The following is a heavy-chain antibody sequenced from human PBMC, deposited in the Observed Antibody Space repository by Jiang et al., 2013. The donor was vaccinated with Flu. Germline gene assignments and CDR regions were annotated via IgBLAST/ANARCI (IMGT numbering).Heavy chain of an antibody. CDR1: GYTFTKYA. V-gene: IGHV7-4-1*02. CDR3: ASDQKGAVSGRYGIDV. Sequence: QSGSELKKPGASVKVSCKASGYTFTKYAMNWVRQAPGQGLEWMGWINTNTGNPTYAQGFTGRFVFSLDTSVSTAYLQISSLKTEDTAVYYCASDQKGAVSGRYGIDVWGQGTTVTVSS. D-gene: IGHD5/OR15-5a*01. J-gene: IGHJ6*02. CDR2: INTNTGNP.